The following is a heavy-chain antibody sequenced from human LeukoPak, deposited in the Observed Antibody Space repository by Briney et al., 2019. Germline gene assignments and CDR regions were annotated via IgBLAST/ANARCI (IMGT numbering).Heavy chain of an antibody. V-gene: IGHV1-69*02. J-gene: IGHJ6*03. CDR2: TIPILGIA. CDR3: ASAPYMDV. CDR1: GGTFSSYT. Sequence: SVKVSCKASGGTFSSYTISWVRQAPGQGLEWMGRTIPILGIANYAQKFQGRVTITADKSTSTAYMELSSLRSEDTAAYYCASAPYMDVWGKGTTVTVSS.